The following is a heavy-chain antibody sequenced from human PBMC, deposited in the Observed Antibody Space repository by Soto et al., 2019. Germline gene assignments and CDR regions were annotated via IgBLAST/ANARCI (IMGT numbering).Heavy chain of an antibody. CDR2: INHSGST. CDR3: ARAAGGTWIQLWLGWFDP. Sequence: SETLSLTCAVYGGSFSGYYRSWIRQPPGKGLEWIGEINHSGSTNYNPSLKSRVTISVDTSKNQFSLKLSSVTAADTAVYYCARAAGGTWIQLWLGWFDPWGQGTLVTVSS. CDR1: GGSFSGYY. J-gene: IGHJ5*02. V-gene: IGHV4-34*01. D-gene: IGHD5-18*01.